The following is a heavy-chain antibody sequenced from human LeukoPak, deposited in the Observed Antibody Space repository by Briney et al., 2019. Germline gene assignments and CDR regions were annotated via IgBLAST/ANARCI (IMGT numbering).Heavy chain of an antibody. J-gene: IGHJ6*03. V-gene: IGHV3-23*01. D-gene: IGHD6-6*01. Sequence: GGSLRLSCAASGFTFSSYAMGWVRQAPGKGLEWVSAISGGTGITSYADSVKGRLTISRDNSRNTLYLQINSLRAEDTAVYYCVKDPIIYSTSSGSYYMDVWGKGTTVTVSS. CDR3: VKDPIIYSTSSGSYYMDV. CDR1: GFTFSSYA. CDR2: ISGGTGIT.